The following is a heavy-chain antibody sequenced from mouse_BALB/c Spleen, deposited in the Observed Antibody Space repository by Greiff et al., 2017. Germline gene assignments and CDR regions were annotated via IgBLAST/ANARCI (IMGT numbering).Heavy chain of an antibody. V-gene: IGHV5-6*01. CDR2: ISSGGSYT. J-gene: IGHJ2*01. CDR3: ARQPYGNYDY. D-gene: IGHD2-1*01. CDR1: GFTFSSYG. Sequence: EVKLMESGGDLVKPGGSLKLSCAASGFTFSSYGMSWVRQTPDKRLEWVATISSGGSYTYYPDSVKGRFTISRDNAKNTLYLQMSSLKSEDTAMYYCARQPYGNYDYWGQGTTLTVSS.